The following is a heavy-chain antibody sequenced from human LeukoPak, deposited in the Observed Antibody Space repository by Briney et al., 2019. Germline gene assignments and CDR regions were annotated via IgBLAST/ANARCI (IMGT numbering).Heavy chain of an antibody. CDR2: ISGSGGST. Sequence: GGSLRLSCAASGFTFSSYAMSWVRQAPGKGLEWVSAISGSGGSTYYADSVKGRFTISRDNSKNTLYLQMNSLRAEDTAVYYCAKVKDCSGGSCLLCYGMDVWGQGTTVTVSS. V-gene: IGHV3-23*01. CDR3: AKVKDCSGGSCLLCYGMDV. CDR1: GFTFSSYA. D-gene: IGHD2-15*01. J-gene: IGHJ6*02.